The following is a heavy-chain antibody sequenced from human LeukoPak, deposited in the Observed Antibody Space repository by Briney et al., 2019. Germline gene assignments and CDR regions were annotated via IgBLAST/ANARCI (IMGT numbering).Heavy chain of an antibody. CDR3: ARVCGTYPCYYGMDV. D-gene: IGHD1-26*01. CDR1: GFIVNTNY. V-gene: IGHV3-66*01. CDR2: IYDIGST. Sequence: GGSLRLSCAASGFIVNTNYTTWVRQTPEKGLEWVSVIYDIGSTYYADSVKGRFTISRDNSKNTVYLQMNSLRVDDTAIYYCARVCGTYPCYYGMDVWGQGATVTVSS. J-gene: IGHJ6*02.